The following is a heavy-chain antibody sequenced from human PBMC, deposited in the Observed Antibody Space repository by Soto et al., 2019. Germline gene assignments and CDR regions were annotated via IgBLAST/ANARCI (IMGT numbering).Heavy chain of an antibody. J-gene: IGHJ4*02. V-gene: IGHV1-46*03. Sequence: ASVKVSCKASGYTYTSYYMHWVRQAPGKRLEWMGIINPSGGSTSYAQKFQGRVTMTRDTSTSTVYMELSSLRSEDTAVYYCARDGVGMEPQLALLFDYWGQGTLVTVSS. CDR3: ARDGVGMEPQLALLFDY. CDR1: GYTYTSYY. CDR2: INPSGGST. D-gene: IGHD6-13*01.